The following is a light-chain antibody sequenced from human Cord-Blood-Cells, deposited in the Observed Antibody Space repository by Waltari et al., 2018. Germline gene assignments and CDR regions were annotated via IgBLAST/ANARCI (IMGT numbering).Light chain of an antibody. CDR3: AAWDDSLSGRV. CDR2: RNN. J-gene: IGLJ3*02. V-gene: IGLV1-47*01. Sequence: QSVLTQPPSASGTPGQRVTISCSGSSSNIGGNYVYWYQQLPGPAPKRLIYRNNQRPSGVPDRFSGSKSGTSASLAISGLRSEDDADYYCAAWDDSLSGRVFGGGTKLTVL. CDR1: SSNIGGNY.